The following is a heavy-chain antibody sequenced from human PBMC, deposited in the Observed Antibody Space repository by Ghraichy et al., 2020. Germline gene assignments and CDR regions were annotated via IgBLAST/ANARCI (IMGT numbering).Heavy chain of an antibody. CDR1: GFTFSTYG. J-gene: IGHJ4*02. CDR3: AKDEGVGYCSGVSCYRRSYLQTATITSIDY. V-gene: IGHV3-23*01. Sequence: GGSLRLSCAASGFTFSTYGMTWVRQAPGKGLEWVSALSGTGDSTYYADSVKGRFTISRDNSKNTLYLQMNSLRAEDTAVYYCAKDEGVGYCSGVSCYRRSYLQTATITSIDYWGQGTLVTVSS. CDR2: LSGTGDST. D-gene: IGHD2-15*01.